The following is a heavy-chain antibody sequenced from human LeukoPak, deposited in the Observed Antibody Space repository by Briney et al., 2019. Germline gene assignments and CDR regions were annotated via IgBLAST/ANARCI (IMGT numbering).Heavy chain of an antibody. CDR3: ARDSLSGYDSSYFDY. J-gene: IGHJ4*02. CDR1: GFTFSSYS. V-gene: IGHV3-21*01. Sequence: GGSLRLSCAASGFTFSSYSMNWVRQAPGKGLEWVSSISSSSYIYYADSVKGRFTISRDNAKNSLYLQMNSLRAEDTAVYYCARDSLSGYDSSYFDYWGQGTLVTVSS. CDR2: ISSSSYI. D-gene: IGHD5-12*01.